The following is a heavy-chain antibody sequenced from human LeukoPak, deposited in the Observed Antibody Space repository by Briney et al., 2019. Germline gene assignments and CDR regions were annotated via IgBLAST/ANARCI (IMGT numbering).Heavy chain of an antibody. Sequence: GGSLRLSCAASGFTFSDYYMSWIRQAPGEGLGWGSYISSSGSTIYYAASVKGRFTISRDNAKNSLYLQMNSLRAEDTAVYYCARENSIAARSDFDYWGQGTLVTVSS. V-gene: IGHV3-11*01. CDR1: GFTFSDYY. J-gene: IGHJ4*02. CDR2: ISSSGSTI. D-gene: IGHD6-6*01. CDR3: ARENSIAARSDFDY.